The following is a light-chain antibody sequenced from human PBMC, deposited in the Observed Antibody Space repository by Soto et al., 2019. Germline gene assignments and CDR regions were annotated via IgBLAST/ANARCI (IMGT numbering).Light chain of an antibody. CDR1: SGHSSYA. CDR2: LNSDGSH. V-gene: IGLV4-69*01. J-gene: IGLJ3*02. Sequence: QPVLTQSPSASASLGASVKLTCTLSSGHSSYAIAWHQQQPEKGPRYLMKLNSDGSHSKGDGIPDRFSGSSSGAERYLTISSLQSEDEADYYCQTWGTGLVFGGGIKVTVL. CDR3: QTWGTGLV.